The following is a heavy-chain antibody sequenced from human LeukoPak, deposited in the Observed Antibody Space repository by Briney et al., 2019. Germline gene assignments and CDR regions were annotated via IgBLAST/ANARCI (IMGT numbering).Heavy chain of an antibody. CDR3: ARVPTKIDYGDYSPFGYYMDV. D-gene: IGHD4-17*01. CDR1: GYTFTSYG. Sequence: ASVKVSCKASGYTFTSYGISWVRQAPGQGLEWMGWMNPNSGNTGYAQKFQGRVTITRNTSISTAYMELSSLRSEDTAVYYCARVPTKIDYGDYSPFGYYMDVWGKGTTVTVSS. CDR2: MNPNSGNT. V-gene: IGHV1-8*03. J-gene: IGHJ6*03.